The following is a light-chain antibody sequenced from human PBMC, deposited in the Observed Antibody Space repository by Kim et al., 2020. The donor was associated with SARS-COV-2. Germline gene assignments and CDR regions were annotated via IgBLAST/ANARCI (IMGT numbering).Light chain of an antibody. Sequence: ASVGDRVTITGRASQSISSWLAWYQQKPGKAPKLLIYKASSLESGVPSRFSGSGSGTEFTLTISSLQPDDFATYYCQQYNSYPYTFGQGTKLEI. CDR1: QSISSW. V-gene: IGKV1-5*03. CDR2: KAS. CDR3: QQYNSYPYT. J-gene: IGKJ2*01.